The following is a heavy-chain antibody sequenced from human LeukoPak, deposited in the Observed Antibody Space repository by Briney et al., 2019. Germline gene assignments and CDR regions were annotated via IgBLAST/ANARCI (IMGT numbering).Heavy chain of an antibody. CDR1: GFTFSYYS. V-gene: IGHV3-21*01. CDR3: ATFYYDFWSGYYPKKNFDY. Sequence: MPGGSLRLSCAASGFTFSYYSMNWVRQAPGKGLEWVSSISSSSSYIYYADSVKGRFTISRDNAKNSLYLQMNSLRAEDTAVYYCATFYYDFWSGYYPKKNFDYWGQGTLVTVSS. CDR2: ISSSSSYI. J-gene: IGHJ4*02. D-gene: IGHD3-3*01.